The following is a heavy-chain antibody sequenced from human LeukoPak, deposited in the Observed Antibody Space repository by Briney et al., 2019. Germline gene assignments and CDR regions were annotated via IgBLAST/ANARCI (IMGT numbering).Heavy chain of an antibody. V-gene: IGHV4-59*01. CDR1: GGSISSYY. CDR2: IYYSGSH. Sequence: SETLSLTCTVSGGSISSYYWSWIRQPPGKGLEWVGYIYYSGSHNYNPSLKSRVTISVDTSKNQFSLKLSSVTAADTAVYYCAAKSSFGYSSGWYSFDYGGQGTLVTVSS. D-gene: IGHD6-19*01. J-gene: IGHJ4*02. CDR3: AAKSSFGYSSGWYSFDY.